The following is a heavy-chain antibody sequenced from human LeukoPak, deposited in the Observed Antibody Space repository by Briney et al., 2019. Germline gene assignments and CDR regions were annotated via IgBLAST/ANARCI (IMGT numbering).Heavy chain of an antibody. CDR2: IYYSGST. J-gene: IGHJ4*02. CDR1: GGSINNYY. CDR3: ARGGYFDY. V-gene: IGHV4-59*01. Sequence: SETLSLTCTVSGGSINNYYWSWIRQPPGKGLEWIGYIYYSGSTNYNPSLKSRVTISVDTSKNQFSLKLSSVTAADTAVYYCARGGYFDYWGQGTLVTVSS.